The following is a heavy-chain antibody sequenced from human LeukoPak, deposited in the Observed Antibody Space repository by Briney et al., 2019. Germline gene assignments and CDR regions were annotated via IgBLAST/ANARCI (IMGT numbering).Heavy chain of an antibody. D-gene: IGHD3-10*01. J-gene: IGHJ6*02. CDR2: INHNSGGT. CDR1: GYTFTGYY. V-gene: IGHV1-2*02. Sequence: ASVKVSCKASGYTFTGYYMHWVRQAPGQGLEWMGWINHNSGGTTYAQKFQGRVTMTRDTSISTAYMELSRLRSDDTAVYYCARDMVRGVIHYYYYGMDVWGQGTTVTVSS. CDR3: ARDMVRGVIHYYYYGMDV.